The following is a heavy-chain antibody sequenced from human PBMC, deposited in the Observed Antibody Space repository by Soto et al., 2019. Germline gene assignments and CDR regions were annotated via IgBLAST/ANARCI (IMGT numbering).Heavy chain of an antibody. D-gene: IGHD3-10*02. CDR2: INMDGTKT. Sequence: PGGHLRLSCVASEFTFSKYWMRWVRQAPGKGLVWVSRINMDGTKTAYADSVKGRFTVSRDNSNNTLYLQLNSLGVEDTAVYYCARDYYYVIRSSSVNWFYPCCQGAVVPVSS. V-gene: IGHV3-74*01. J-gene: IGHJ5*02. CDR3: ARDYYYVIRSSSVNWFYP. CDR1: EFTFSKYW.